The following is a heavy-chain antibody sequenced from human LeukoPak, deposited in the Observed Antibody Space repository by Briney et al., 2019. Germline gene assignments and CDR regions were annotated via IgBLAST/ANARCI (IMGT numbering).Heavy chain of an antibody. Sequence: SETLSLTCTVSGGSISSYYWSWIRQPPGKGLEWIGYIYTSGSTNYNPSLKSRVTISVDTSKNQFSLKLSSVTAADTAVYYCAGSVVPAARPKKYYYYYMDVWGKGTTVTVSS. CDR3: AGSVVPAARPKKYYYYYMDV. CDR1: GGSISSYY. CDR2: IYTSGST. V-gene: IGHV4-4*09. D-gene: IGHD2-2*01. J-gene: IGHJ6*03.